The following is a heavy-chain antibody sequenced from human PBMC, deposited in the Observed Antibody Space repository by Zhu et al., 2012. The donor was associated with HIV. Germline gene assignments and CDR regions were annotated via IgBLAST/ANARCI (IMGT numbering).Heavy chain of an antibody. CDR3: ARHSRYDIVTGWGHFDL. CDR2: IDHGGST. J-gene: IGHJ4*02. CDR1: GGSFSGYY. D-gene: IGHD3-9*01. Sequence: QVQLQQWGAGLLKPSETLSLTCAVYGGSFSGYYWSWIRQSPEKGLEWIGEIDHGGSTDYSPSLKSRVTISVDRSKNQFSLKLTSVSAADTAVYYCARHSRYDIVTGWGHFDLWGQGTLVTVSS. V-gene: IGHV4-34*01.